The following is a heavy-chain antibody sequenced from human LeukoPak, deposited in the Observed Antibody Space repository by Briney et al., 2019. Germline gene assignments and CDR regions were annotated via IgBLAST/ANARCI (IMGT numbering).Heavy chain of an antibody. V-gene: IGHV3-15*01. CDR2: IKSKADGGTT. J-gene: IGHJ4*02. CDR3: TTDPPYDYVWGSYRYTEPSVSPRFDY. D-gene: IGHD3-16*02. CDR1: GFTFSNAW. Sequence: PGGSLRLSCAASGFTFSNAWMSWVRQAPGKGLEWVGRIKSKADGGTTDYAAPVKGRFTISRDDSKNTLYLQMNSLKTEDTAVYYGTTDPPYDYVWGSYRYTEPSVSPRFDYWGQGTLVIVSS.